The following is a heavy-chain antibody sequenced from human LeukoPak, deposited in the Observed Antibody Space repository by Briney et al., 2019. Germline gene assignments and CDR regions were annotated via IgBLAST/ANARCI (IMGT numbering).Heavy chain of an antibody. J-gene: IGHJ4*02. V-gene: IGHV3-30*02. Sequence: PGGSLRLSCAASEFTFSSYGMHWVRQAPGKGLEWVAFIRYDGSSKYYTDSVKGRFTISRDNSKNTMYLQMNSLRAADTAVYYCAKDQGYFLKYLDYWGQGTLVTVSS. CDR1: EFTFSSYG. D-gene: IGHD3-22*01. CDR2: IRYDGSSK. CDR3: AKDQGYFLKYLDY.